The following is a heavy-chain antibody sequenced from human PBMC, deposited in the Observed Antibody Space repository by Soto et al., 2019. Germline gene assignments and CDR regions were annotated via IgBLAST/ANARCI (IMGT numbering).Heavy chain of an antibody. D-gene: IGHD3-10*01. V-gene: IGHV1-46*01. Sequence: ASVKVSCKASGYTFTTYYIQWVRQAPGQGLEWMGVISPSGGTTTYAQKFKGRVTMTRDTSTSTVHMELSRLRSEDTAVYYCASGSLALLWFGELDPYGMDVWGQWTTVTVSS. CDR3: ASGSLALLWFGELDPYGMDV. J-gene: IGHJ6*02. CDR2: ISPSGGTT. CDR1: GYTFTTYY.